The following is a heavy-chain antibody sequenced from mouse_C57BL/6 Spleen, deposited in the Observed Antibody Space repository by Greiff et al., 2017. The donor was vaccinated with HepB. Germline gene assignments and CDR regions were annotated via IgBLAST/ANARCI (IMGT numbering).Heavy chain of an antibody. CDR2: IDPENGDT. CDR1: GFNIKDDY. V-gene: IGHV14-4*01. Sequence: VQLKESGAELVRPGASVKLSCTASGFNIKDDYMHWVKQRPEQGLEWIGWIDPENGDTEYASKFQGKATITADTSSNTAYLQLSSLTSEDTAVYYCTTQDYDAFAYWGQGTLVTVSA. D-gene: IGHD2-4*01. CDR3: TTQDYDAFAY. J-gene: IGHJ3*01.